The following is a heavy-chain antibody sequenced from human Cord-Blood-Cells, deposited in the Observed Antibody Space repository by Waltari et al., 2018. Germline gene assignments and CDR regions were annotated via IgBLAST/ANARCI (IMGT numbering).Heavy chain of an antibody. CDR3: ARDSDPTFDY. V-gene: IGHV1-3*01. J-gene: IGHJ4*02. Sequence: QVQLVQSGTEVKKPGASVKVSCKASGYTFTSYAMHWVRQAPGQRLEWMGWINAGNGNTKYSQKSQGRVTITRYTSISTAYMELSRLRSDDTAVYYCARDSDPTFDYWGQGTLVTVSS. CDR1: GYTFTSYA. D-gene: IGHD2-21*02. CDR2: INAGNGNT.